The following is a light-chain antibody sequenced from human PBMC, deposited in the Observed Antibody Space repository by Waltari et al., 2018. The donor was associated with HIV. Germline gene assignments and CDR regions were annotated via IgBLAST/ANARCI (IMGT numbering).Light chain of an antibody. J-gene: IGKJ1*01. CDR3: QQYNNWPPT. V-gene: IGKV3-15*01. Sequence: EIVMTQSPATLSVSPGERATLSCRASQSVTRNLAWYQQKPGQAPRLLIYGASTRATWIPARFSGSGSGTEFTLTIRSLQSEDFAVYYCQQYNNWPPTFGQGTKVEIK. CDR1: QSVTRN. CDR2: GAS.